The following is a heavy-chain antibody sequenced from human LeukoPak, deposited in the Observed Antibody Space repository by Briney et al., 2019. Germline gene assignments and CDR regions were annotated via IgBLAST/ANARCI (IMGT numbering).Heavy chain of an antibody. CDR3: ARDGYYYDSGFDY. D-gene: IGHD3-22*01. CDR1: GGSISNSDYY. V-gene: IGHV4-39*07. CDR2: IYHSGST. Sequence: SETLSLTCTVSGGSISNSDYYWGWIRQPPGKGLEWIGSIYHSGSTYYNPSLKSRVTISVDTSKNQFSLKLSSVTAADTAVYYCARDGYYYDSGFDYWGQGTLVTVSS. J-gene: IGHJ4*02.